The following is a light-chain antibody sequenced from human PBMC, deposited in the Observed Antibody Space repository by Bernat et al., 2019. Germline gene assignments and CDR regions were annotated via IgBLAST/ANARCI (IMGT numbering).Light chain of an antibody. V-gene: IGLV2-11*01. Sequence: QSALTQPRSVSGSPGQSVTISCTGTSRDVGTYEYVSWYQQHPGKDPKVMIFDVSKRPSGVPDRFSGSKSGNTASLTISGLQADDEADYYCCSYAGSFNWVFGGGTKVTVL. CDR3: CSYAGSFNWV. J-gene: IGLJ3*02. CDR2: DVS. CDR1: SRDVGTYEY.